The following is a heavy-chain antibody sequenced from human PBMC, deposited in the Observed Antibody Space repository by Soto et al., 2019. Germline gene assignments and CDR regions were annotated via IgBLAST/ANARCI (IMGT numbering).Heavy chain of an antibody. CDR1: GGSISSGDYY. V-gene: IGHV4-31*03. CDR3: ARVGPLWFGELIFDYYYGMDV. Sequence: TSETLSLTCTVSGGSISSGDYYWSWIRQHPGKGLEWIGYIYYSGSTYYNPSLESRVTISVDTSKNQFSLKLSSVTAADTAVYYCARVGPLWFGELIFDYYYGMDVWGQGTTVTVSS. D-gene: IGHD3-10*01. CDR2: IYYSGST. J-gene: IGHJ6*02.